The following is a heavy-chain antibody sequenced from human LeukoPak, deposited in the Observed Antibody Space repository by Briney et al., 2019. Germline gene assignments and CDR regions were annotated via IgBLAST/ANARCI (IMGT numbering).Heavy chain of an antibody. D-gene: IGHD3-3*01. CDR2: ISSSSSYI. CDR1: GFTFSSYS. Sequence: GGSLRLSCAASGFTFSSYSMNWVRQAPGKGLEWVSSISSSSSYIYYADSVKGRFTISRDNAKNSLYLQMNSLRAEDTAVYYCASWDDTIFGVGGMDAWGQGTTVTVSS. V-gene: IGHV3-21*01. CDR3: ASWDDTIFGVGGMDA. J-gene: IGHJ6*02.